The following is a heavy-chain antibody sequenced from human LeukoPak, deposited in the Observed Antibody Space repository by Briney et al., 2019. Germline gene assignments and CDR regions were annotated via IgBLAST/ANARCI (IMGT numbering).Heavy chain of an antibody. CDR1: GGSISSYY. J-gene: IGHJ4*02. Sequence: SETLSLTCTVSGGSISSYYWSWIRQPPGKGLEWIGFIYASGITNYNPSLKSRVTISVDRSKNQFSLILTSVTAADTALYYCARRVATTTAAYFDYWGQGTLVTVSS. CDR3: ARRVATTTAAYFDY. CDR2: IYASGIT. V-gene: IGHV4-4*09. D-gene: IGHD5-12*01.